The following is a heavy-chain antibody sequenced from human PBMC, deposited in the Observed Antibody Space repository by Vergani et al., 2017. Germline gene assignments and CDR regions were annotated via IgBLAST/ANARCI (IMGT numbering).Heavy chain of an antibody. CDR2: ISWNSGSI. V-gene: IGHV3-9*01. CDR3: ARGASLSWYYYGMDV. J-gene: IGHJ6*02. CDR1: GFTFDDYT. Sequence: EVQLVESGGVVVQPGGSLRLSCAASGFTFDDYTMHWVRQAPGKGLEWVSGISWNSGSIGYADSVKGRFTISRDNAKNSLYLQMNSLRAEDTAVYYCARGASLSWYYYGMDVWGQGTTVTVSS.